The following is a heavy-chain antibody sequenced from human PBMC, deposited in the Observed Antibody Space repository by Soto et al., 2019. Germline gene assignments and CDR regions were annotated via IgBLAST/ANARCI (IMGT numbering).Heavy chain of an antibody. Sequence: QVQLVQSGAEVKKPGSSVKVSCKASGGTFSSYAISWVRQAPGQGLEWMGGITPIFGTANYAQKFQGRVTITADESTSTAYMELSSLRSEDTAVYYCARVRIAVAGTSPYGMDVWGQGTTVTVSS. CDR1: GGTFSSYA. D-gene: IGHD6-19*01. J-gene: IGHJ6*02. CDR3: ARVRIAVAGTSPYGMDV. V-gene: IGHV1-69*12. CDR2: ITPIFGTA.